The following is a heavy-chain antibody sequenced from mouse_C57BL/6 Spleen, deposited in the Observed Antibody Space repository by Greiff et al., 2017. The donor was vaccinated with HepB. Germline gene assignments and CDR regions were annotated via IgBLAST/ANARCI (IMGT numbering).Heavy chain of an antibody. D-gene: IGHD3-3*01. CDR2: ISDGGSYT. J-gene: IGHJ2*01. CDR3: ARDEGTGKDY. CDR1: GFTFSSYA. V-gene: IGHV5-4*01. Sequence: EVQGVESGGGLVKPGGSLKLSCAASGFTFSSYAMSWVRQTPEKRLEWVATISDGGSYTYYPDNVKGRFTISRDNAKNNLYLQMSHLKSEDTAMYYCARDEGTGKDYWGQGTTLTVSS.